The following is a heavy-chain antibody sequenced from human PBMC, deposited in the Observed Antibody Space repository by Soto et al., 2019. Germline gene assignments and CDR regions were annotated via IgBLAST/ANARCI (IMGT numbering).Heavy chain of an antibody. J-gene: IGHJ4*02. Sequence: GGSLRLSCAASGFTFSSYAMSWVRQAPGKGLEWVSAISGSGGSTYYADSVKGRFTISRDNSKNTLYLQMNSLRAEDTAVYYCAKKRTRDGYNEGAFDYWGQGTLVTISS. CDR3: AKKRTRDGYNEGAFDY. CDR2: ISGSGGST. D-gene: IGHD5-12*01. CDR1: GFTFSSYA. V-gene: IGHV3-23*01.